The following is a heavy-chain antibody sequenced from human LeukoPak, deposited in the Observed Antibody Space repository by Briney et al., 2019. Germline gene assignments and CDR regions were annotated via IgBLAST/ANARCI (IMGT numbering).Heavy chain of an antibody. D-gene: IGHD6-13*01. CDR1: GFTFSSYG. Sequence: GGSLRLSCAASGFTFSSYGMHWVRQAPDKGLELVAVIWYDGSNKYYADSVKGRFTISRDNSKNTLYLQMNSLRAEDTAVYYCAKEGYSSSWWGGAFDIWGQGTMVTVSS. V-gene: IGHV3-33*06. CDR2: IWYDGSNK. J-gene: IGHJ3*02. CDR3: AKEGYSSSWWGGAFDI.